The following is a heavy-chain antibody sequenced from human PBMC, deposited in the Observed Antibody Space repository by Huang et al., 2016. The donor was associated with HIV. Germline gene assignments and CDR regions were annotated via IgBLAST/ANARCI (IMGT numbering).Heavy chain of an antibody. CDR3: VKELSAYSDSVFDAFDL. CDR1: GFFFSSYG. V-gene: IGHV3-30*18. J-gene: IGHJ3*01. CDR2: ISINTNLK. D-gene: IGHD5-12*01. Sequence: QMHLVESGGGVVQSGQSLKVSCTASGFFFSSYGFHWVRQAPGKGLEGVASISINTNLKHYADSVKGRFTISRDNSKNGLYLQMDNLRSDDSAVYYCVKELSAYSDSVFDAFDLWGPGTVVAVSS.